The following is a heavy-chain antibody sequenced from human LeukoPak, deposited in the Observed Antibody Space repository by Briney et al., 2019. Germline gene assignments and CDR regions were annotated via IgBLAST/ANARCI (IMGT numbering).Heavy chain of an antibody. CDR2: IYDSGRT. CDR3: ARDQNSGDTSGYYGEFDY. CDR1: GGSVSSGSYF. D-gene: IGHD3-22*01. Sequence: SETLSLTCTVSGGSVSSGSYFWTWIRQSPGKRLEYVGYIYDSGRTNYNPSLKSRVTISKDTSKNQFSLKLSSVTAADTAVYYCARDQNSGDTSGYYGEFDYWGQGTLVTVSS. J-gene: IGHJ4*02. V-gene: IGHV4-61*01.